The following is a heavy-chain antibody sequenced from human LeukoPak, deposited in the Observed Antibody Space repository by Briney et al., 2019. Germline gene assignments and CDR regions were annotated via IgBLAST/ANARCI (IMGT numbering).Heavy chain of an antibody. CDR1: GGSISSSSYY. Sequence: SETLSLTCTVSGGSISSSSYYWGWIRQPPGTGLEWIGTIYYSGSTYYNPSLKSRVTISVETSKNQFSLKLSSVTAADTAVYYCTRNSGIIFGFRYSDLWGRGTLVTVSS. V-gene: IGHV4-39*07. CDR3: TRNSGIIFGFRYSDL. D-gene: IGHD3/OR15-3a*01. CDR2: IYYSGST. J-gene: IGHJ2*01.